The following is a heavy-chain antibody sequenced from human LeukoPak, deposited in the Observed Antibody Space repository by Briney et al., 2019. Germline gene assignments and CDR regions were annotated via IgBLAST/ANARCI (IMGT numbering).Heavy chain of an antibody. Sequence: GGSLTLSCAASGFTFNSYGMNWFRQAPGRGLEWISYINSVGGTTFYADSVKGRFTISRDNANNTLYLQMNSLRAEDTAVYYRATGSGWCFIDWGQGTLVTVSS. V-gene: IGHV3-48*04. CDR3: ATGSGWCFID. J-gene: IGHJ4*02. D-gene: IGHD6-19*01. CDR2: INSVGGTT. CDR1: GFTFNSYG.